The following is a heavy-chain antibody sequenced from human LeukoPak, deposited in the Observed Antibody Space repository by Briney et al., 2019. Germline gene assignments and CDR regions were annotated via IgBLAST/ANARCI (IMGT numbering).Heavy chain of an antibody. CDR3: ARGLFGDYGSSAIDY. CDR2: INHSRST. CDR1: GGSFSGYY. V-gene: IGHV4-34*01. J-gene: IGHJ4*02. Sequence: KPSETLSFTCAVYGGSFSGYYWSWIRQPPGKGLEGRGEINHSRSTNYNPSLKSRVTISVDTSKTQFPLKLSSVTAADTAVYYCARGLFGDYGSSAIDYWGQGTLATASS. D-gene: IGHD4-17*01.